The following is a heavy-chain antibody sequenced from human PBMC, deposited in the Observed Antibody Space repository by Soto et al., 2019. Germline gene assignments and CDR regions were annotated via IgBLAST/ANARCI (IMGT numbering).Heavy chain of an antibody. CDR1: EVTFASYD. V-gene: IGHV3-23*01. J-gene: IGHJ3*02. D-gene: IGHD1-1*01. Sequence: GGSLRLSCVASEVTFASYDMDWVRQAPGKGLEWVSLITSGGGGANYADSVKGRFTISRDNSKNTLYLQMNSLRAEDTAIYHCVKQASDWNSRGSFDIWGRGTMVTVSS. CDR3: VKQASDWNSRGSFDI. CDR2: ITSGGGGA.